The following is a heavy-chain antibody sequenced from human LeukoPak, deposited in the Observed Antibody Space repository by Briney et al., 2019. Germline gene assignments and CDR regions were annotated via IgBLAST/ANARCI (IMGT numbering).Heavy chain of an antibody. CDR1: GVIFSNFA. CDR3: ATPSRTEDGDYGVC. Sequence: SVKFSCKASGVIFSNFAFNWVRQAPGQGLEWMGRIIPILDLAHLTQKFQGRLTITADKSTNTGYMELSSLTAEDTAVYYCATPSRTEDGDYGVCWGQGTLVTVSS. CDR2: IIPILDLA. D-gene: IGHD4-17*01. J-gene: IGHJ4*02. V-gene: IGHV1-69*04.